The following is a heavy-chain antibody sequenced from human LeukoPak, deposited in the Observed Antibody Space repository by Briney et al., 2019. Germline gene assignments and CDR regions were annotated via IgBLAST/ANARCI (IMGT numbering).Heavy chain of an antibody. CDR3: AKAKSSGSRYFDY. V-gene: IGHV3-21*04. CDR2: ISSSSSYI. Sequence: GGSLRLSCAASGFTFSSYSMNWVRQAPGKGLEWVSSISSSSSYIYYADSVKGRFTISRDNAKNSLYLQMNSLRAEDTALYYCAKAKSSGSRYFDYWGQGTLVTVSS. J-gene: IGHJ4*02. CDR1: GFTFSSYS.